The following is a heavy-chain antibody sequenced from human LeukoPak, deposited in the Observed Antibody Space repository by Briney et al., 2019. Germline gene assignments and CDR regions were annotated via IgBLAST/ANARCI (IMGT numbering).Heavy chain of an antibody. CDR1: GFTFSDYY. V-gene: IGHV3-11*01. CDR3: ARDFSGSYYYFDY. Sequence: GGSLRLSCAASGFTFSDYYMSWIRQAPGKGLEWASYISSSGSTINYADSMKGRFTISRDNAKNSLFLQVNSLRAEDTAVYYCARDFSGSYYYFDYWGQGTLVTVSS. J-gene: IGHJ4*02. CDR2: ISSSGSTI. D-gene: IGHD1-26*01.